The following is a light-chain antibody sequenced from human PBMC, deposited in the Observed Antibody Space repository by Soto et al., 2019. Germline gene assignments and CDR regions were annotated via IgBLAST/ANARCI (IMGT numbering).Light chain of an antibody. CDR2: GAS. CDR1: QSVRSNY. Sequence: EIVLTQSPGTLSLSPGESATLPCRASQSVRSNYLAWYQQKPGQAPRLLIYGASTRATGTPDRFSGSGSGTDFALTVSRLKPEDFAVYFCQQYGNSPWTFGQGTKVEIK. V-gene: IGKV3-20*01. J-gene: IGKJ1*01. CDR3: QQYGNSPWT.